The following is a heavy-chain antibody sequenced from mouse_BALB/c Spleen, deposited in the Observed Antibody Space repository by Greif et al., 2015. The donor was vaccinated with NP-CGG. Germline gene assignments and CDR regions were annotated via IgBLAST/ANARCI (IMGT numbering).Heavy chain of an antibody. J-gene: IGHJ3*01. CDR3: ARDEGHYYGSSRAY. D-gene: IGHD1-1*01. Sequence: EVMLVESGGGLVQPGGSLKLSCAASGFTFSSYGMSWVRQTPDKRLELVATINSNGGSTYYPDSVKGRFTISRDNAKNTLYLQMSSLKSEDTAMYYCARDEGHYYGSSRAYWGQGTLVTVSA. V-gene: IGHV5-6-3*01. CDR1: GFTFSSYG. CDR2: INSNGGST.